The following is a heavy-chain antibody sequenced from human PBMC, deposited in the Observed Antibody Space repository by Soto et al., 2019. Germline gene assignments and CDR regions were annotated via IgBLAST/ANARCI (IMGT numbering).Heavy chain of an antibody. Sequence: SETLSLTCSIYSGSLSGYYWSWIRQPPGKGLEWIGEISQSGNTNYSPSLKSRVSISIDTSKKQFSLNLASVSAADTAVYYCARAPKVSGSSQTRPDFWGQGTLVTVS. CDR3: ARAPKVSGSSQTRPDF. CDR1: SGSLSGYY. D-gene: IGHD6-6*01. CDR2: ISQSGNT. V-gene: IGHV4-34*01. J-gene: IGHJ4*02.